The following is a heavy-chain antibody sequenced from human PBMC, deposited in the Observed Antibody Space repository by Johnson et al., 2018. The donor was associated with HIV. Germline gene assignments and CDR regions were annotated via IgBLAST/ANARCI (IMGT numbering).Heavy chain of an antibody. D-gene: IGHD2-2*01. CDR2: IYSGGIT. CDR1: GFTFSSYA. Sequence: VQLVESGGGLVQPGGSLRLSCAASGFTFSSYAMSWVRQAPGKGLEWVSLIYSGGITYYADSVKGRFTISRDNSKNTLYLQMNSLRAEDTAVYYCAKGLVPAADSRRTGAPDAFDIWGQGTIVTVSS. CDR3: AKGLVPAADSRRTGAPDAFDI. J-gene: IGHJ3*02. V-gene: IGHV3-23*03.